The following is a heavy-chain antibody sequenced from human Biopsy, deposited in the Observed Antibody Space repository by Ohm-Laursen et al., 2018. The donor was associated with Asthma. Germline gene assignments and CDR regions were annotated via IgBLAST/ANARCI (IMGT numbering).Heavy chain of an antibody. V-gene: IGHV3-30*18. CDR2: ITFDGSNK. CDR1: GFTFSNYG. CDR3: AKDVFPGWELRRGPDY. Sequence: SLRLSCSASGFTFSNYGMHWVRQAPGKGLDWVAVITFDGSNKNYTDSVKGRFTISRDNSRNTLHLQMNSLRAEDTAVYYCAKDVFPGWELRRGPDYWGQGTLVTVSS. J-gene: IGHJ4*02. D-gene: IGHD1-26*01.